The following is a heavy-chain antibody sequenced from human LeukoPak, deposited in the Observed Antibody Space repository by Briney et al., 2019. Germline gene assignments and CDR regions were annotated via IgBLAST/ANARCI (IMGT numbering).Heavy chain of an antibody. V-gene: IGHV4-59*12. D-gene: IGHD1-14*01. CDR2: IYYSGST. CDR1: GGSISSYY. Sequence: SETLSLTCTVSGGSISSYYWSWIRQPPGKGLEWIGYIYYSGSTNYNPSLKSRVTISVDKSKNQFSLKLSSVTAADTAVYYCGSAGIAAGAFDIWGQGTMVTVSS. J-gene: IGHJ3*02. CDR3: GSAGIAAGAFDI.